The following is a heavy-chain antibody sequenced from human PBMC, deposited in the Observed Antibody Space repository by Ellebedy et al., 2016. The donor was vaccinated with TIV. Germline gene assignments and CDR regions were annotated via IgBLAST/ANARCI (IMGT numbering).Heavy chain of an antibody. D-gene: IGHD1-26*01. Sequence: GESLKISCAASGFTFSNNWMHWVRQAPGKGLVWVSRIKGDESSVDYADSVKGRFTISRDKAKNTLYLQMNSLRAEDTAVYYCVRDGVGAPPFDYWGQGTLVTVSS. J-gene: IGHJ4*02. CDR3: VRDGVGAPPFDY. CDR1: GFTFSNNW. CDR2: IKGDESSV. V-gene: IGHV3-74*01.